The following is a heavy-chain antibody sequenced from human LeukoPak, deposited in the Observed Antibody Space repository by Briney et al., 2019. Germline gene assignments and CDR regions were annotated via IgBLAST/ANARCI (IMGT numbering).Heavy chain of an antibody. Sequence: GGSLRLSCAASGFTFSSYAMNWVRLSPGKGLEWVSAITDDGNTTYYADSVKGRFTISRDNSKNTLYLQMSSLRAEDTAVYYCATLRLSDHFDYWGQGTLVTVSS. J-gene: IGHJ4*02. CDR2: ITDDGNTT. CDR1: GFTFSSYA. CDR3: ATLRLSDHFDY. D-gene: IGHD2-15*01. V-gene: IGHV3-23*01.